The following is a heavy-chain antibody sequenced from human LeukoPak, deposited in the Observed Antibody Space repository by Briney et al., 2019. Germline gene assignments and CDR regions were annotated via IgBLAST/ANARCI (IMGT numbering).Heavy chain of an antibody. CDR1: GFTFSSYW. D-gene: IGHD4-17*01. CDR2: IKQDGSEK. J-gene: IGHJ6*03. Sequence: GGSLRLSCAASGFTFSSYWMSWVRQAPGKGLEWVANIKQDGSEKYYVDSVKGRFTISRDNSKSTLYLQMNSLRAEDTAVYYCAKVAVTTDYYYYYMDVWGKGTTVTVSS. CDR3: AKVAVTTDYYYYYMDV. V-gene: IGHV3-7*01.